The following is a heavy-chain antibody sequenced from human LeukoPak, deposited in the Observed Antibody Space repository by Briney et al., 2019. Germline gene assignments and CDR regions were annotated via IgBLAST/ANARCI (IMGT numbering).Heavy chain of an antibody. Sequence: GGSLRLSCAASGFTFSSYAMHWVRQAPGKGLEWEALISYDGSTRDYVDSEKGRFTTSRDNSINTLYLQMDSLRPEDTAVYYCARAPYSSGWYYFDYWGQGTLVTVSS. J-gene: IGHJ4*02. V-gene: IGHV3-30*04. CDR2: ISYDGSTR. CDR3: ARAPYSSGWYYFDY. D-gene: IGHD6-19*01. CDR1: GFTFSSYA.